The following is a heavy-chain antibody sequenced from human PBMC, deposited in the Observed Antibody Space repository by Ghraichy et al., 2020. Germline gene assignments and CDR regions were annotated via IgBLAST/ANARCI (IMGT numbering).Heavy chain of an antibody. CDR1: GGSFSGYY. D-gene: IGHD3-10*01. V-gene: IGHV4-34*01. CDR2: INHSGST. Sequence: SETLSLTCAVYGGSFSGYYWSWIRQPPGKGLEWIGEINHSGSTNYNPSLKSRVTISVDTSKNQFSLKLSSVTAADTAVYYCARGRSPPMVRGGPLGRYYGMDVWGQGTTVTVSS. CDR3: ARGRSPPMVRGGPLGRYYGMDV. J-gene: IGHJ6*02.